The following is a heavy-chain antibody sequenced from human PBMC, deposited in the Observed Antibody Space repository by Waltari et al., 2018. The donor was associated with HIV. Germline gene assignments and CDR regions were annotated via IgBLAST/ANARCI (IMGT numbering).Heavy chain of an antibody. D-gene: IGHD3-22*01. J-gene: IGHJ6*02. V-gene: IGHV3-33*01. CDR2: IWYDGSNK. CDR1: GFPFSSYA. CDR3: AREGGSSGQRVRYYYYGMDV. Sequence: QVQVVASGGGVVQRGRSLRLSCAASGFPFSSYAMPWVRQAPGKGLEWVAVIWYDGSNKYYADTVKGRFTISRDNSKNTLYLQMNSLRAEDTAVYYCAREGGSSGQRVRYYYYGMDVWGQGTTVTVSS.